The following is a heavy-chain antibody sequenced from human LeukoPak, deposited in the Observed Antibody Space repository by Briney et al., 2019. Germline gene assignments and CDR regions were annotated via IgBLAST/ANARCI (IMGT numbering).Heavy chain of an antibody. J-gene: IGHJ4*02. V-gene: IGHV3-48*03. CDR1: RFPFSIYE. D-gene: IGHD5-12*01. CDR2: IHSSGTVK. Sequence: GGSLRLSCVVSRFPFSIYEMNWVRQAPGKGLEWVSNIHSSGTVKYYSDSVKGRFSISRDNAKSSLYLQMNSLRVEDTVVYYCALLTVASDFDYWGQGALVTVSS. CDR3: ALLTVASDFDY.